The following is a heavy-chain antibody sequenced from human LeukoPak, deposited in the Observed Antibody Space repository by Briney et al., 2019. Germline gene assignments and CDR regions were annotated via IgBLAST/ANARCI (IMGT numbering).Heavy chain of an antibody. Sequence: ASVKVSCKASGYTFTSYAMHWVRQAPGQRLEWMGWINAGNGNTKYSQEFQGRVTMTTDTSTSTAYMELRSLRSDDTAVYYCAINPYYDSSGYYFDYWGQGTLVTVSS. CDR3: AINPYYDSSGYYFDY. CDR2: INAGNGNT. D-gene: IGHD3-22*01. CDR1: GYTFTSYA. V-gene: IGHV1-3*01. J-gene: IGHJ4*02.